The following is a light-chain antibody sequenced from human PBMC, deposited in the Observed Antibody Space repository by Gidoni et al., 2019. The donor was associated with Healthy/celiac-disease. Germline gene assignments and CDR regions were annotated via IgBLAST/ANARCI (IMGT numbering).Light chain of an antibody. J-gene: IGKJ3*01. CDR1: QSIRSW. CDR3: QQYNSYPIFT. CDR2: NAS. Sequence: IQITQSPSTLSASVGDRVTITCRASQSIRSWLAWYQQKPGKAPKLLIYNASSLESGVPSRFSGSGSGTEFTLTISSLQPDDFATYYCQQYNSYPIFTFXPXTKVDIK. V-gene: IGKV1-5*03.